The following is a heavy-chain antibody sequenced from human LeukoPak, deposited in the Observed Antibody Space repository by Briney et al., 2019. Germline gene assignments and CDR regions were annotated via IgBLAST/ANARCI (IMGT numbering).Heavy chain of an antibody. V-gene: IGHV1-69*13. Sequence: ASVKVSCKASGGTFSSYAISWVRQAPGQGLEWMGGIIPIFGTANYAQKFQGRVTITADESTSTAYMELSSLRSEDTAVYYCARGGSSWYRGDAFDIWGQGTMVTVSS. CDR1: GGTFSSYA. J-gene: IGHJ3*02. CDR3: ARGGSSWYRGDAFDI. CDR2: IIPIFGTA. D-gene: IGHD6-13*01.